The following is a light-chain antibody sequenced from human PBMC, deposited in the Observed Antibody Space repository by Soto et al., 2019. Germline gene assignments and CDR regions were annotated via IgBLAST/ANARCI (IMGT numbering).Light chain of an antibody. CDR3: QLYTSYSWT. CDR2: DAS. V-gene: IGKV1-5*01. Sequence: TQMTQSPSTLSASVGDSVSITCRASRDIGTWLAWFQQKPGRAPQILIYDASTLKSGVPSRFSASGSGTEFTLIISSLQPDDFATYYCQLYTSYSWTFGQGTKVDIK. J-gene: IGKJ1*01. CDR1: RDIGTW.